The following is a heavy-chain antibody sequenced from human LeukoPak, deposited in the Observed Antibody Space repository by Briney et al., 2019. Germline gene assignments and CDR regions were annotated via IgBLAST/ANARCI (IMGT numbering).Heavy chain of an antibody. D-gene: IGHD2-15*01. CDR3: ASGVAAILDP. CDR1: VYTFTSYG. J-gene: IGHJ5*02. V-gene: IGHV1-18*01. Sequence: GASVNVSFKSSVYTFTSYGISWVRQAPGQGLEWMGWISAYNGNTNYAQKLQGRVTMTTDTSTSTAYMELRSLRSDDTAVYYCASGVAAILDPWGQGTLVTVSS. CDR2: ISAYNGNT.